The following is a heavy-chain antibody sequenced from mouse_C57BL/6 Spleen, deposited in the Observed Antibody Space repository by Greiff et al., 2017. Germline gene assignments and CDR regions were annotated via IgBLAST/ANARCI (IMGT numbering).Heavy chain of an antibody. D-gene: IGHD2-3*01. CDR1: GYTFTSYW. CDR3: ARAGYYDY. Sequence: QVQLQQSGAELVRPGSSVKLSCKASGYTFTSYWMHWVKQRPIQGLEWIGNIYPSDSETHYNQKFKDKATLTVDKSSSTAYMQLSSLTSEDSAVYYCARAGYYDYWGQGTTLTVSS. V-gene: IGHV1-52*01. J-gene: IGHJ2*01. CDR2: IYPSDSET.